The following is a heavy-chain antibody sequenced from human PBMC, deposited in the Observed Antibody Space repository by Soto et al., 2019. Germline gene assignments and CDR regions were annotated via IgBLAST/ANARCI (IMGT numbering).Heavy chain of an antibody. CDR1: GFTFSNYA. CDR2: IWDDGSNE. D-gene: IGHD1-1*01. Sequence: QVQLVESGGGVVQPGRSLRLSCAASGFTFSNYAMHWLRQSPGKGLEWVAVIWDDGSNEYYADSVKGRFTISRDNSKNALYLQMNSRRAERMTIYFCARDPRTWRKEAFDFWGQGTMVTVSS. CDR3: ARDPRTWRKEAFDF. J-gene: IGHJ3*01. V-gene: IGHV3-33*01.